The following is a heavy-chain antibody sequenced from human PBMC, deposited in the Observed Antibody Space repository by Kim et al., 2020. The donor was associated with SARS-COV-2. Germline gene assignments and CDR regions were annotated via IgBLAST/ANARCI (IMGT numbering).Heavy chain of an antibody. J-gene: IGHJ6*02. CDR3: ARDKNYYGMDV. CDR2: IFYSGST. V-gene: IGHV4-31*03. Sequence: SETLSLTCTVSGGSISSGGYYWSWIRQHPGKGLEWIGYIFYSGSTYYNPSLKSRVTISVGTSKSQFSLKLSSVTAADTAVYYCARDKNYYGMDVWGQGTTVTVSS. CDR1: GGSISSGGYY.